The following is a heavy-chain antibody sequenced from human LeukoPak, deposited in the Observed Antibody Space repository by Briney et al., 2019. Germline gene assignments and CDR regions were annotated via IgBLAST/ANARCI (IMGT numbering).Heavy chain of an antibody. V-gene: IGHV4-4*07. Sequence: PSETLSLTCTVSGGSISSYYWSWIRQPAGKGLEWIGRIYTSGSTNYNPSLKSRVTMSVDTSKNQFSLKLSSVTAADTAVYYCARDYYGSGSYRFVPWGQGTLVTVSS. CDR2: IYTSGST. J-gene: IGHJ5*02. D-gene: IGHD3-10*01. CDR1: GGSISSYY. CDR3: ARDYYGSGSYRFVP.